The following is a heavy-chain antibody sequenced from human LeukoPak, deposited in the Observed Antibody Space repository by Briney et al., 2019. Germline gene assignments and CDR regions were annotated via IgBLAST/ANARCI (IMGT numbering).Heavy chain of an antibody. Sequence: PGGSLRLSCAASGFTVSSNYMSWVRQAPGKGLGWGSVIYSGGSTYYADSVKGRFTISRDNSKNTLYLQMNSLRAEDTAVYYCARGIAAAGKGYYYYYGMDVWGQGTTVTVSS. V-gene: IGHV3-53*01. D-gene: IGHD6-13*01. CDR2: IYSGGST. CDR3: ARGIAAAGKGYYYYYGMDV. CDR1: GFTVSSNY. J-gene: IGHJ6*02.